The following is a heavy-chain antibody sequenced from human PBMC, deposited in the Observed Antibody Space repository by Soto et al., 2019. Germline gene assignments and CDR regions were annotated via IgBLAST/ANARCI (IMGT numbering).Heavy chain of an antibody. D-gene: IGHD3-9*01. CDR3: ARDLVYYDILTGSPPGGMDV. Sequence: SVKVSCKASGGTFSSYAISWVRQAPGQGLEWMGGIIPIFGTANYAQKFQGRVTITADESTSTAYMELSSLRSEDTAVYYCARDLVYYDILTGSPPGGMDVWGQGTTVTVSS. J-gene: IGHJ6*02. V-gene: IGHV1-69*13. CDR2: IIPIFGTA. CDR1: GGTFSSYA.